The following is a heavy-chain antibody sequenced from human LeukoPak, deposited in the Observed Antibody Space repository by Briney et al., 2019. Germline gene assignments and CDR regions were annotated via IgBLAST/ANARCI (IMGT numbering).Heavy chain of an antibody. D-gene: IGHD3-10*01. Sequence: SETLSLTCAVYGGSFSGYYWSWIRQPPGKGLEWIGEINHSGSTNYNPSLKSRVTISVDTAKIQFSLKLSSVTAADTAVYYCARLRYYYGSGSYYKRLGYMDVWGKGTTVTISS. CDR1: GGSFSGYY. V-gene: IGHV4-34*01. CDR2: INHSGST. J-gene: IGHJ6*03. CDR3: ARLRYYYGSGSYYKRLGYMDV.